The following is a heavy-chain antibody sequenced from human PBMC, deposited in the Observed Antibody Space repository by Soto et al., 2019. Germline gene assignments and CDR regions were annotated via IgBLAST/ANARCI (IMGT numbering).Heavy chain of an antibody. CDR1: GCSVSSGSYY. V-gene: IGHV4-31*03. CDR2: IYYSGST. CDR3: ARARLRAVYAFDI. Sequence: SETLSLTCTLSGCSVSSGSYYWTWIRQRPGKGLEWIGYIYYSGSTYYSPSLKSRPSISLDTSKNQFSLRLSSVTAADTAMYYCARARLRAVYAFDIWGQGTMVT. J-gene: IGHJ3*02. D-gene: IGHD5-12*01.